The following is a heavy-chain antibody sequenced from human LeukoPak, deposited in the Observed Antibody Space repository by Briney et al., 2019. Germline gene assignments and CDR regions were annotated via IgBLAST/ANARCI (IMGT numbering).Heavy chain of an antibody. CDR1: GYTLTGYY. CDR3: ARDLGGGYDGGDY. Sequence: SSVMLYCTASGYTLTGYYMQWVPKTPGHGLYWMGWINPNSGGTNYAQKFQGRVTMTRDTSISTAYMELSRLRSDDTAVYYCARDLGGGYDGGDYWGQGTLVTVSS. CDR2: INPNSGGT. D-gene: IGHD5-12*01. V-gene: IGHV1-2*02. J-gene: IGHJ4*02.